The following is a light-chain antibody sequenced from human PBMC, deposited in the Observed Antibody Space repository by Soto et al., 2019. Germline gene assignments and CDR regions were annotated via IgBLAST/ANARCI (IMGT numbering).Light chain of an antibody. CDR3: QHYSSYPYT. CDR1: QSVSMW. Sequence: TQMTQSPSTLSASVGDTVTITCRASQSVSMWLAWFQQKPGIAPRLLIYGASNLESGVPSRFSGSGSGTEFTLTISSLQPDDFATYYCQHYSSYPYTFGQGTKVDIK. CDR2: GAS. V-gene: IGKV1-5*01. J-gene: IGKJ2*01.